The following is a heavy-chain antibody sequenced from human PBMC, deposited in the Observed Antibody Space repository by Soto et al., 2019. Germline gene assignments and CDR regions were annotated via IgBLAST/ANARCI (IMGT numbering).Heavy chain of an antibody. CDR3: AKEVYYYDSSGYYPLGGY. Sequence: GGSLRLSCAASGFTFSSYAMSWVRQAPGKGLEWVSAISGSGGSTYYADSVKGRFTISRDNSKNTLYLQMNSLRAEDTAVYYCAKEVYYYDSSGYYPLGGYWGQGTLVTVSS. CDR1: GFTFSSYA. D-gene: IGHD3-22*01. V-gene: IGHV3-23*01. J-gene: IGHJ4*02. CDR2: ISGSGGST.